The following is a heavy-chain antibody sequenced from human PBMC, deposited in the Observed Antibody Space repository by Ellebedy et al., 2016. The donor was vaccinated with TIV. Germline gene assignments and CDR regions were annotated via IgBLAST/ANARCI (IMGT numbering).Heavy chain of an antibody. CDR1: GFTFSNYA. CDR2: ISGGGETT. CDR3: AKGCKLIRSSSLDY. J-gene: IGHJ4*02. Sequence: GESLKISCAASGFTFSNYAMHWVRQAPGKGLEWVSVISGGGETTSYADSVKGRFTISRDNSKNMLFLQMNSLRAEDTALYYCAKGCKLIRSSSLDYWGQGTLVTVSS. V-gene: IGHV3-23*01. D-gene: IGHD2/OR15-2a*01.